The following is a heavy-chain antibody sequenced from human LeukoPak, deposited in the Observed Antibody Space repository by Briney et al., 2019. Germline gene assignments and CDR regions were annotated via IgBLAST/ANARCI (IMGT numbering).Heavy chain of an antibody. D-gene: IGHD2-15*01. CDR2: INHSGST. CDR3: ARSVVAGNWFDP. CDR1: GGSFSGYY. J-gene: IGHJ5*02. V-gene: IGHV4-34*01. Sequence: SETLSLTCAVYGGSFSGYYWSWIRQPPGKGLEWIGEINHSGSTNYNPSLKSRVTISVDTSKNQFSLKLSSVTAADTAVYYCARSVVAGNWFDPWGQGTLVTVSS.